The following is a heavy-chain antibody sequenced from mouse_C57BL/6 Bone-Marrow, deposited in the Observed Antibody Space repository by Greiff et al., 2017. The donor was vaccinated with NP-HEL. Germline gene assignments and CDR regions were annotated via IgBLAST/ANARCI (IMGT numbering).Heavy chain of an antibody. D-gene: IGHD2-2*01. J-gene: IGHJ3*01. CDR3: APYGYAFAY. V-gene: IGHV1-59*01. Sequence: QVQLQQPGAELVRPGTSVKLSCKASGYTFTSYWMHWVKQRPGQGLEWIGVIDPSDSYTNYNQKFKGKATLTVDTSSSTAYMQLSSLTSEDSAVYDCAPYGYAFAYWGQGTMVTVSA. CDR1: GYTFTSYW. CDR2: IDPSDSYT.